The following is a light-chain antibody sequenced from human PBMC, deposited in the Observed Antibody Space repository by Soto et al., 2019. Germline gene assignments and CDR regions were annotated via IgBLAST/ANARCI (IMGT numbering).Light chain of an antibody. CDR3: CSYAGNYIFL. V-gene: IGLV2-11*01. CDR1: SSDVGAYNY. Sequence: QSVLTQPRSVSGSPGQSVTISCTGSSSDVGAYNYVSWYQQHPGKAPKLIIYNADQRPSGVPDRFSGSKSGDTASLTISGLQADDDSDYYYCSYAGNYIFLFXTGTKVTVL. J-gene: IGLJ1*01. CDR2: NAD.